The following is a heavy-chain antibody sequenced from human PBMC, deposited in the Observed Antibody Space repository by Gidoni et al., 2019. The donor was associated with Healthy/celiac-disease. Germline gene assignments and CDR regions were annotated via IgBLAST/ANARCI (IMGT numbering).Heavy chain of an antibody. CDR2: ISGSGGST. Sequence: EVQLVESGGGLVQQGGALRLSCAASGFPFRSYAMSWVRQAPGKGLDGVSAISGSGGSTYYADSVKGRFTISRDNPKNTLYLQLNSLRAEDTAVYYCAKAPYCSSTSCRDYWGQGTLVTVSS. V-gene: IGHV3-23*04. CDR3: AKAPYCSSTSCRDY. D-gene: IGHD2-2*01. J-gene: IGHJ4*02. CDR1: GFPFRSYA.